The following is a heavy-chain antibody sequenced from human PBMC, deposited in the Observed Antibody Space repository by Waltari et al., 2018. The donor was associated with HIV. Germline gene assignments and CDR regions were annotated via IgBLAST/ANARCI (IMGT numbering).Heavy chain of an antibody. Sequence: EVQLVESGGGLVQPGGSLRLSCAASGFTFRSYWMRWVRQAPGKGLEWVANIKQDGSEKYYVDSVKGRFTISRDNAKNSVYLQMNSLRAEDTAVHYCARPIGRGQDYWGQGTLVTVSS. V-gene: IGHV3-7*01. CDR2: IKQDGSEK. CDR1: GFTFRSYW. J-gene: IGHJ4*02. CDR3: ARPIGRGQDY.